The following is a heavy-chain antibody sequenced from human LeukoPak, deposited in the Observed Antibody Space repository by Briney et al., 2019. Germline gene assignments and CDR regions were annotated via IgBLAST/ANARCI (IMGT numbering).Heavy chain of an antibody. CDR3: ARQSNGYFDY. CDR1: RGSISSNSYY. V-gene: IGHV4-39*01. D-gene: IGHD2-15*01. J-gene: IGHJ4*02. Sequence: PSETLSLTCTVSRGSISSNSYYWGWIRQPPGKGLECIGSIYYTEITYYTPSLNSRITMSVDTSKIQFSLKLSSVTAADTALYYCARQSNGYFDYWGQGTLVTVSS. CDR2: IYYTEIT.